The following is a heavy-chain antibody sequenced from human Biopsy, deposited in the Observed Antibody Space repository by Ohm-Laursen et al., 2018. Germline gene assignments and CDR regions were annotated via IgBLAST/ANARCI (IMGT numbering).Heavy chain of an antibody. V-gene: IGHV4-39*01. J-gene: IGHJ5*02. Sequence: SDTLSLTCPVSGGSISSSTTYYWAWLRQPPGQGLEWIGSIYNTETTFYNPSLKRRVTLSVDTSTNQFSLKVSSVTAADTALYFCARHPTGFWFDPWGHGTLVTVSS. CDR2: IYNTETT. CDR3: ARHPTGFWFDP. CDR1: GGSISSSTTYY.